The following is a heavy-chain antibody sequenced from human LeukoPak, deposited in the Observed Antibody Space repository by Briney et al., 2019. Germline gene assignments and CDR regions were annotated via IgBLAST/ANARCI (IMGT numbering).Heavy chain of an antibody. D-gene: IGHD6-6*01. Sequence: GASVKVSCKASGYTFTGYYMHWVRQAPGQGLEWMGWINPNSGGTNYAQKFQGRVTMTRDTSISTAYMELSRLRSDDTAVYYCARTLSLYSSSSRGLDCWGQEPWSPSPQ. J-gene: IGHJ4*01. CDR2: INPNSGGT. V-gene: IGHV1-2*02. CDR3: ARTLSLYSSSSRGLDC. CDR1: GYTFTGYY.